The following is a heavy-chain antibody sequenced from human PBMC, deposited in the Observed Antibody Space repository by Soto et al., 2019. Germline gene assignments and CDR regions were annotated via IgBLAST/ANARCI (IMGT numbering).Heavy chain of an antibody. D-gene: IGHD6-19*01. Sequence: GGSLRLSCAASGFTFSGYWMQWVRQAPGKGLVWVSHINTEGSSTFYADSVKGRFTISRDNAKNTLYLQMDSLRAEDTAVYYCAKGGVAVAAFPRYFDYWGQGTLVTVSS. CDR3: AKGGVAVAAFPRYFDY. V-gene: IGHV3-74*01. CDR2: INTEGSST. J-gene: IGHJ4*02. CDR1: GFTFSGYW.